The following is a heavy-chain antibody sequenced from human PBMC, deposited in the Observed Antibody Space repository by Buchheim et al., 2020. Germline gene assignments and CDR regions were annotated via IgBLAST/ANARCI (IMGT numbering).Heavy chain of an antibody. V-gene: IGHV3-74*01. CDR2: INPDGTST. CDR1: GFTFTNWW. CDR3: ARDSGSYQYYFDY. J-gene: IGHJ4*02. Sequence: EVQLEESGGGLVQPGGSLRLSCAASGFTFTNWWMHWVRQAPGKGLVWVSRINPDGTSTTYADSVKGRFTISRDNLKNTLYLQMNSLRAEDTAVYYCARDSGSYQYYFDYWGQGTL. D-gene: IGHD1-26*01.